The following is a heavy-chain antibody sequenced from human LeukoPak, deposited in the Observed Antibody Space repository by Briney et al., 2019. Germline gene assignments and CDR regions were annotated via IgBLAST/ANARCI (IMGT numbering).Heavy chain of an antibody. V-gene: IGHV4-34*01. D-gene: IGHD2-15*01. Sequence: PSETLSLTCAVYGGSFSGYYWSWIRQPPGKGLEWIGEINHSGSTNYNPSLKSRVTISVDTSKNQFSLKLSSVTAADTAVYYYARQRQPIVVVVAAKGFDYWGQGTLVTVSS. J-gene: IGHJ4*02. CDR1: GGSFSGYY. CDR2: INHSGST. CDR3: ARQRQPIVVVVAAKGFDY.